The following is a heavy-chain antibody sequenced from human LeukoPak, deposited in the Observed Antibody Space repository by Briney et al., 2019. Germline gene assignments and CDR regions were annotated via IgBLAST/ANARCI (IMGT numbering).Heavy chain of an antibody. J-gene: IGHJ4*02. V-gene: IGHV3-30*02. D-gene: IGHD2-15*01. CDR1: GFTFSSYG. CDR3: AKASGGGLYYFDY. CDR2: IRYDGGNK. Sequence: PGGSLRLSCAASGFTFSSYGMNWVRQAPGKGLEWVAFIRYDGGNKYYTDSVKGRLTISRDNFKDTLYLQMNSLRAEDTAVYYCAKASGGGLYYFDYWGQGTLVAVSS.